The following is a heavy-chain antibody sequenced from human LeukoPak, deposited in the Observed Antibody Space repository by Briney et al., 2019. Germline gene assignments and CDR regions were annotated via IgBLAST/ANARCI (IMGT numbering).Heavy chain of an antibody. J-gene: IGHJ4*02. V-gene: IGHV3-20*04. D-gene: IGHD3-22*01. CDR3: ARGSTYYYDNSGYYFIDY. CDR2: INWNGGST. Sequence: GGSLRLSCAASGFTFDDYGMSWVRQAPGKGLEWVSGINWNGGSTGYADSVKGRFTISRDNAKNSLYLQMNSLRAEDTALYYCARGSTYYYDNSGYYFIDYWGQGTLVTVSS. CDR1: GFTFDDYG.